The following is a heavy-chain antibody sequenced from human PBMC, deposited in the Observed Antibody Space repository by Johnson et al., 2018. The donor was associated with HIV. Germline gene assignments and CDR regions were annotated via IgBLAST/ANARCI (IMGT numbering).Heavy chain of an antibody. D-gene: IGHD3-3*01. V-gene: IGHV3-33*06. CDR1: GFTFSDYY. CDR2: IWYDGSNK. J-gene: IGHJ3*02. Sequence: QVQLVESGGGVVQPGRSLRLSCAASGFTFSDYYMTWIRQAPGKGLEWVAVIWYDGSNKYYVDSVKGRFTISRDLSKNTLYLQMNSLRAEDTAVYYCAKGGQEYYNFWSGLNAFDIWGQGTMVTVSS. CDR3: AKGGQEYYNFWSGLNAFDI.